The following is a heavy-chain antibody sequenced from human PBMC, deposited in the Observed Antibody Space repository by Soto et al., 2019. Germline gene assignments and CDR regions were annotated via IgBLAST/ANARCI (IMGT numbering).Heavy chain of an antibody. CDR1: GFTFSSHG. CDR2: IRYDGSNK. CDR3: ARGRGYSSSWSIYYFDF. D-gene: IGHD6-13*01. J-gene: IGHJ4*02. Sequence: GGSLRLSRGASGFTFSSHGMHWVRQAPGKGLEWVAVIRYDGSNKYYADSVKGRFTISRDNSKNTLYLQMNSLRAEDTAVYYCARGRGYSSSWSIYYFDFWGQGTQVTVSS. V-gene: IGHV3-33*01.